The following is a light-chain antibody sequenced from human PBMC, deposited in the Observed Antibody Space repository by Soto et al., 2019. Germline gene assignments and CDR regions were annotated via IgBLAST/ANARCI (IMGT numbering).Light chain of an antibody. J-gene: IGLJ2*01. CDR3: AAWDDSLSGLV. Sequence: VLTQPPSASGTPGQRVTISCSGSSSNIGSNYVYWYHQLPGTAPKLLIYRNNQRPSGVPDRFSGSKSGTSASLAISGLRSEDEADYYCAAWDDSLSGLVFGGGTKLTVL. V-gene: IGLV1-47*01. CDR1: SSNIGSNY. CDR2: RNN.